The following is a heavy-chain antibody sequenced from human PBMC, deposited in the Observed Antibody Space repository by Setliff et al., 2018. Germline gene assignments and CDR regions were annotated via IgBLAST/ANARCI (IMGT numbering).Heavy chain of an antibody. V-gene: IGHV3-23*01. Sequence: PGESLKISCAASTFTFNKYAVTLVRQAPGKGLQWVASIGASGHNTYYADSVRGRFTISRDNSKKTLSLQMNSLRAEDTAVYYCVKDVVGYSSTWPKRDYFDYLGQVTLVTVSS. CDR1: TFTFNKYA. CDR3: VKDVVGYSSTWPKRDYFDY. J-gene: IGHJ4*02. CDR2: IGASGHNT. D-gene: IGHD6-13*01.